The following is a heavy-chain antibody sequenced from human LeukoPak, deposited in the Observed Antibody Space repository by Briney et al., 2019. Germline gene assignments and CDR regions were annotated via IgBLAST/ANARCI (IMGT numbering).Heavy chain of an antibody. D-gene: IGHD5-18*01. Sequence: ADTLSLTCTVSGASISSYYWSWIRQPPGKGLEWIGYIYYSGITKYNPSLKSRVTISLDTSKNQFSLKLSSVTAADTAVYYCARHADGYNYGTYDYWGQGALVTVSS. V-gene: IGHV4-59*08. CDR2: IYYSGIT. J-gene: IGHJ4*02. CDR1: GASISSYY. CDR3: ARHADGYNYGTYDY.